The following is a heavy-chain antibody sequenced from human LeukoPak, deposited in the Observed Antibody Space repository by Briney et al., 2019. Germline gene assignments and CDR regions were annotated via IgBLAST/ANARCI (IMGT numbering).Heavy chain of an antibody. CDR3: ARDGGGSWISGWFDP. CDR2: IIPIFGTA. Sequence: ASVSVSCKASGGTFSSYAISWVRQAPGQGLEWMGGIIPIFGTANYAQKFQGRVTITADESTSTAYMELSSLRSEDTAVYYCARDGGGSWISGWFDPWGQGTLVTVSS. V-gene: IGHV1-69*13. CDR1: GGTFSSYA. D-gene: IGHD2-15*01. J-gene: IGHJ5*02.